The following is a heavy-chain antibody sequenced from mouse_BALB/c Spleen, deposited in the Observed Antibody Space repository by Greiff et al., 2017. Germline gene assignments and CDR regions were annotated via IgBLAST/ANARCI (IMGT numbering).Heavy chain of an antibody. CDR1: GYTFTSYW. J-gene: IGHJ1*01. Sequence: VKLQESGAELARPGASVKLSCKASGYTFTSYWMQWVKQRPGQGLEWIGAIYPGDGDTRYTQKFKGKATLTADKSSSTAYMQLSSLASEDSAVYYCARRGYDEWYFDVWGAGTTVTVSS. D-gene: IGHD2-2*01. V-gene: IGHV1-87*01. CDR3: ARRGYDEWYFDV. CDR2: IYPGDGDT.